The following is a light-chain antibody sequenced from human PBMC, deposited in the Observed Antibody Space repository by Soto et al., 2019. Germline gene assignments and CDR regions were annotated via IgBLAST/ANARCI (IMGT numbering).Light chain of an antibody. CDR2: DAS. Sequence: EIVLTQSPATLSLSPGERATLSCRASQSVSSYLAWYQQKPGQAPRLLIYDASNRATGIPARFSGSGSGTAFTLTISSLEPEDFAVYYCQQRSNWLFTFGPGTTVDIK. CDR3: QQRSNWLFT. CDR1: QSVSSY. V-gene: IGKV3-11*01. J-gene: IGKJ3*01.